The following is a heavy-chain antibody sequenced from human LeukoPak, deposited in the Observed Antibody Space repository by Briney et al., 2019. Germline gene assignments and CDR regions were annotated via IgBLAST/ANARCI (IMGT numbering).Heavy chain of an antibody. D-gene: IGHD1-1*01. CDR2: INWNGGST. Sequence: GGSLRLSCAASGFTFDDYGMSWVRQAPGKGLEWVSRINWNGGSTGCADSVKGRFTISRDNAKNSLYLQMNSLSAEDTALYHCARNTPSGTYFFDYWGQGTLVTVSS. CDR3: ARNTPSGTYFFDY. J-gene: IGHJ4*02. CDR1: GFTFDDYG. V-gene: IGHV3-20*01.